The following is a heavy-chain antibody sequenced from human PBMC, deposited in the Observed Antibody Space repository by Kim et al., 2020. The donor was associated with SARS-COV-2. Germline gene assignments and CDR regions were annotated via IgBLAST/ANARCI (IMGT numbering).Heavy chain of an antibody. CDR2: IGTAGDT. V-gene: IGHV3-13*04. CDR3: ARFVGFDIGFDY. CDR1: GFTFSSYD. J-gene: IGHJ4*02. D-gene: IGHD5-12*01. Sequence: GGSLRLSCAASGFTFSSYDMHWVRQATGKGLEWVSAIGTAGDTYCPGSVKCRFTISRENAKNSLYLQMNSLRAGDTAVYYCARFVGFDIGFDYWGQGTLV.